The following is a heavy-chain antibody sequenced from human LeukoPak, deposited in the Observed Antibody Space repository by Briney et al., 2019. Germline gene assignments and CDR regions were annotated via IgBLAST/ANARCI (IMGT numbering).Heavy chain of an antibody. V-gene: IGHV3-53*01. CDR2: IYSGGST. CDR1: GFTVSSNY. Sequence: GGSPRLSCAASGFTVSSNYMSWVRQAPGKGLEWVSVIYSGGSTYYADSVKGRFTISRDNSKNTLYLQMNSLRAEDTAVYYCARGPHYDFWSGSIDAFDIWGQGTMVTVSS. D-gene: IGHD3-3*01. CDR3: ARGPHYDFWSGSIDAFDI. J-gene: IGHJ3*02.